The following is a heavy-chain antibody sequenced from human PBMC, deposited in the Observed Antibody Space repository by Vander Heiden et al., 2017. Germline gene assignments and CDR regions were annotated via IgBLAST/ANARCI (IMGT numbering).Heavy chain of an antibody. J-gene: IGHJ4*02. CDR2: ISYDGSNK. CDR3: AKDIMTTVTYFDY. CDR1: GFTFSSYG. V-gene: IGHV3-30*18. Sequence: QVQLVESGGGVVQPGRSLRLSCAASGFTFSSYGMHWVRQAPGKGLEWVAVISYDGSNKYYADSVKGRFTISRDNSKNTLYLQMNSLRAEDTAVYYCAKDIMTTVTYFDYWGQGTLVTVSS. D-gene: IGHD4-17*01.